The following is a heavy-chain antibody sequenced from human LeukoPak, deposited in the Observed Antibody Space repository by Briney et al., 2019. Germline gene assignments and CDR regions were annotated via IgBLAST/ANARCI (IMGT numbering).Heavy chain of an antibody. D-gene: IGHD2-15*01. Sequence: SETLSLTCTVSGGSISSTSYYWGWIRQPPGKGLEWIGSTYYTGSTYYNPSLRSRVTVSVDTSKNQFSLQLTSVTAADTAVYYCARPADCSGGSCYFDYWGQGTLVTVSS. CDR3: ARPADCSGGSCYFDY. J-gene: IGHJ4*02. CDR2: TYYTGST. V-gene: IGHV4-39*01. CDR1: GGSISSTSYY.